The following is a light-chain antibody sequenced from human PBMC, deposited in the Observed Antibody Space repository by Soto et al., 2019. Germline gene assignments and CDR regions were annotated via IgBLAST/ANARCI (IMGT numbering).Light chain of an antibody. Sequence: IVMTHSPATLSVSPVERATLSCRASQSVSSNLAWYQQKPGQAPSLLIYGASNRATGIPDRFSGSGSGTDFTLTISRLEPEDFAVYYCQQSGSPSGWTFGRGTKVDIK. V-gene: IGKV3-20*01. CDR3: QQSGSPSGWT. J-gene: IGKJ1*01. CDR1: QSVSSN. CDR2: GAS.